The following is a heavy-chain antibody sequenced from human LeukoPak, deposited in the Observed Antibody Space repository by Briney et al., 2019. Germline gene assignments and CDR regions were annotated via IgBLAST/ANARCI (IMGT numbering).Heavy chain of an antibody. CDR3: ARLAYYYDSSGHYSNYYYYYMDV. Sequence: PSQTLSLTCTVSGGSISSGSYYWSWIRQPAGKGLEWIGRIYTSGSTNYNPSLKSRVTISVDTSKNQFSLKLSSVTAADTAVYYCARLAYYYDSSGHYSNYYYYYMDVWGKGTTVTVSS. CDR1: GGSISSGSYY. CDR2: IYTSGST. J-gene: IGHJ6*03. D-gene: IGHD3-22*01. V-gene: IGHV4-61*02.